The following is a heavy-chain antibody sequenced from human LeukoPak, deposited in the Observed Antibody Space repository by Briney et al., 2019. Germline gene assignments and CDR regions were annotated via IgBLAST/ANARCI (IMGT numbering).Heavy chain of an antibody. Sequence: GGSLRLSCAASGFTVSSNYMSWVRQAPGKGLEWVSIIYPGGSTYYADSVKGRFTISRDNAKNTVYLQMNSLRTEDTAVYYCARGLPNYYGMDVWGQGTTVTVSS. V-gene: IGHV3-53*01. CDR1: GFTVSSNY. CDR2: IYPGGST. CDR3: ARGLPNYYGMDV. J-gene: IGHJ6*02.